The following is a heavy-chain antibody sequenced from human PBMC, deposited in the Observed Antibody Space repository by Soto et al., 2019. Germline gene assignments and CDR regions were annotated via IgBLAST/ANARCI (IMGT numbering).Heavy chain of an antibody. CDR2: IKNDGSDT. J-gene: IGHJ3*02. D-gene: IGHD6-19*01. CDR1: GFSFSNSW. V-gene: IGHV3-7*01. Sequence: GGSLRLSCAASGFSFSNSWMTWVRQAPGKELEWVANIKNDGSDTYYVGSVKGRFTISRDNAKNSLYLQMNSLRAEDTAVYYCARSLGWRDTFDIWGQGTMVTVSS. CDR3: ARSLGWRDTFDI.